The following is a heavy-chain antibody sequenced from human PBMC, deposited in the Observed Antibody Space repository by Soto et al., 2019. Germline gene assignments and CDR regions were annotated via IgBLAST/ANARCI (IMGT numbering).Heavy chain of an antibody. CDR2: IRSKAYGGTT. CDR3: TRGEPYYDFWSGYPYYYYYGMDV. V-gene: IGHV3-49*05. CDR1: GFTFGDYA. Sequence: KPGWSLRLSCTASGFTFGDYAMRWFRQAPGKGLEWVGFIRSKAYGGTTEYAASVKGRFTISRDDSKSIAYLQMNSLKTEDTAVYYCTRGEPYYDFWSGYPYYYYYGMDVWGQGTTVTAP. J-gene: IGHJ6*02. D-gene: IGHD3-3*01.